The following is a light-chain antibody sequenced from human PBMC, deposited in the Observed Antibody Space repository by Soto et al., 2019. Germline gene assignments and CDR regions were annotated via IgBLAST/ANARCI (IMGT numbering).Light chain of an antibody. CDR2: DAS. Sequence: DIQITQSPTSLSAYLLDIVTITCRASQGISSWLAWYQQKPGKAPKVLIYDASSLESGVPSRFSGSGSGTEFSLTISSLQPDDFATYYCQQYNHYWTFGQGTKV. CDR3: QQYNHYWT. V-gene: IGKV1-5*01. CDR1: QGISSW. J-gene: IGKJ1*01.